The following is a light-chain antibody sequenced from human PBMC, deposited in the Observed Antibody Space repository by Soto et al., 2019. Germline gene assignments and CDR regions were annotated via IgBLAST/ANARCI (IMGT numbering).Light chain of an antibody. CDR2: DAS. J-gene: IGKJ3*01. Sequence: EIVLTQSPATLSLSPGERATLSCGASRSVSSSYLAWYQQKPGLAPRLLIYDASSRATGIPDRFSGSGSGTDFTLTISRLEPEDFAVYYCQQYGSSPGFGPGTKVDIK. CDR1: RSVSSSY. V-gene: IGKV3D-20*01. CDR3: QQYGSSPG.